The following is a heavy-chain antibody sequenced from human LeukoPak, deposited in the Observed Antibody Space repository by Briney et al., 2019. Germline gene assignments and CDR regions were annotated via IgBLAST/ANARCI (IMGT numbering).Heavy chain of an antibody. CDR3: AGGRLGELSLGY. V-gene: IGHV4-59*01. CDR2: ISYSGST. D-gene: IGHD3-16*02. Sequence: SVTLSFTGTGSGASISTFYWDWIPPPPGKGLEWSVNISYSGSTNCNASLKSRVTISVDKSRNQFSVKLSSVTAADTGVYYCAGGRLGELSLGYWGQGTLVTVSS. J-gene: IGHJ4*02. CDR1: GASISTFY.